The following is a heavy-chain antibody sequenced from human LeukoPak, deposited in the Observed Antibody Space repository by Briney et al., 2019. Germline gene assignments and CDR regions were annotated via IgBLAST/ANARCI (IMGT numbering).Heavy chain of an antibody. V-gene: IGHV4-4*07. CDR3: ARDWIAADIDYYYYYGMDV. CDR2: IYTSGST. CDR1: GGSISSYY. Sequence: SETLSLTCTVSGGSISSYYWSWIRQPAGKGLEWIGRIYTSGSTNYNPSLKSRVTMSVDTSKNQFSLKLSSVTAADTAVYYCARDWIAADIDYYYYYGMDVWGQGTTVTVSS. J-gene: IGHJ6*02. D-gene: IGHD6-13*01.